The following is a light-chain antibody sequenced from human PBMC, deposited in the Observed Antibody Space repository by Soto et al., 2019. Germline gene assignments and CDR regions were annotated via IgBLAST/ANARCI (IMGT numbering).Light chain of an antibody. CDR2: DAS. V-gene: IGKV3-11*01. CDR3: QQHSNWPWT. J-gene: IGKJ1*01. CDR1: QSLSSY. Sequence: EIVLTQSPATLSLSPGERATLSCRASQSLSSYLAWYQQKPGQAPRLLIDDASNRATGIPARFSGSGSGTDFTLTISSLEPEDFAVYYCQQHSNWPWTFGQGTKVEIK.